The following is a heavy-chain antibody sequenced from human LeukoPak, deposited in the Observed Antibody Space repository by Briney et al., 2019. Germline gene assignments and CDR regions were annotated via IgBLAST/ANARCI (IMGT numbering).Heavy chain of an antibody. CDR3: ARGRKISTGSRYYYYGVDV. CDR2: IKDSGST. V-gene: IGHV4-34*01. D-gene: IGHD3-9*01. CDR1: SGSFNYYY. Sequence: PSETLSLTCAVNSGSFNYYYWSWIRQPPGKGLERIGEIKDSGSTHYTTPLKGRGTISVDTSRKRLSLKFASVTAADTAVYYCARGRKISTGSRYYYYGVDVWGQGTTVTVSS. J-gene: IGHJ6*02.